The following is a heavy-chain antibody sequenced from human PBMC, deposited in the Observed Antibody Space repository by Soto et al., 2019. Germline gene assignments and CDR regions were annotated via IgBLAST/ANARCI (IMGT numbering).Heavy chain of an antibody. Sequence: GGSLRLSCAASGFTFSSYSMNWVRQAPGKGLEWVSSISSSSSYIYYADSEKGPFTFCRDNAKNSLCMKINSLRAEPTAVYYGARSGFTEFYLDIWRQGTVVTISS. D-gene: IGHD3-10*01. CDR1: GFTFSSYS. V-gene: IGHV3-21*01. J-gene: IGHJ3*02. CDR3: ARSGFTEFYLDI. CDR2: ISSSSSYI.